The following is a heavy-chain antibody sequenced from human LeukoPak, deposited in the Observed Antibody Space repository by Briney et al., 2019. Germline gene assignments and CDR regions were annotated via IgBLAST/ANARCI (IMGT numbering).Heavy chain of an antibody. CDR3: ARDLGDIVVVPAATSH. CDR1: GFTFSDYY. V-gene: IGHV3-11*04. Sequence: KPAGSLRLSCAASGFTFSDYYMRWIRQATGKGLEWVSYISSSGSTIYYADSVKGRFTISRDNAKNSLYLQMNSLRAEDTAVYYCARDLGDIVVVPAATSHWGQGTLVTVST. CDR2: ISSSGSTI. D-gene: IGHD2-2*01. J-gene: IGHJ4*02.